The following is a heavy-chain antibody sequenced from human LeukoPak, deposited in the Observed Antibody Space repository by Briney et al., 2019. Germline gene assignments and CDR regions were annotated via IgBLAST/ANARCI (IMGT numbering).Heavy chain of an antibody. CDR3: AKLKINYYYYMDV. CDR1: GFTFSSYGVQFSSYG. CDR2: IRSDGRNK. V-gene: IGHV3-30*02. J-gene: IGHJ6*03. D-gene: IGHD3-16*01. Sequence: GGSLRLSCAASGFTFSSYGVQFSSYGMHWVRQAPGKGLEWVAFIRSDGRNKYYADSVKGRFTISGDNTKNTLYLQMSSLRAEDTAIYYCAKLKINYYYYMDVWGKGTTVIVSS.